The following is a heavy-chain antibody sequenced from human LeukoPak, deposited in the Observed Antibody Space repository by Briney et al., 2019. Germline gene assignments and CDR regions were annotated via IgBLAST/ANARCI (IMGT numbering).Heavy chain of an antibody. Sequence: GGSLRLSCVVSGFTFSTYWMSWVRQAPGKGLEWVTNINQDGGEKYCLDSVRGRFTISRDNAKNSLFLQMDSLRAEDTAVYYCARDASGWSVYWGQGNQVTVFS. CDR2: INQDGGEK. V-gene: IGHV3-7*01. J-gene: IGHJ4*02. CDR1: GFTFSTYW. CDR3: ARDASGWSVY. D-gene: IGHD6-19*01.